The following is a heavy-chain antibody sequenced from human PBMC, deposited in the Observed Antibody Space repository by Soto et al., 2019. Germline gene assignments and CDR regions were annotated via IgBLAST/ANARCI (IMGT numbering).Heavy chain of an antibody. CDR1: SDSITNYY. D-gene: IGHD2-15*01. CDR3: ARVGGTRGWY. CDR2: IHDSGRS. J-gene: IGHJ4*02. V-gene: IGHV4-59*01. Sequence: QVQLQESGPGLVKPSETLSLTCTVSSDSITNYYWSWIRQSPGKGLEWIGYIHDSGRSNYNPSLKSRVKISVDTSKKRSSLKLNAVTAADAAVYYCARVGGTRGWYWGQGTLVTVSS.